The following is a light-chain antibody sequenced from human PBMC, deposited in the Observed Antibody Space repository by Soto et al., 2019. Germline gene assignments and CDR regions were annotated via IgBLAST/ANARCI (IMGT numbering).Light chain of an antibody. Sequence: DIPMTQSPSTLSASVGDRVTITCRASQIIGSSLAWYQQKPGKAPKLLIYDAVSLQSGVPSRFSGSESGTEFTLTISSLQPDDSATYYCQQYYSYPYTFGQGTKLEIK. V-gene: IGKV1-5*01. J-gene: IGKJ2*01. CDR3: QQYYSYPYT. CDR2: DAV. CDR1: QIIGSS.